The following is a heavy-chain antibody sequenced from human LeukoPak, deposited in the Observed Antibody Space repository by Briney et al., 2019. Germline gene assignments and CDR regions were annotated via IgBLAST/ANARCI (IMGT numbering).Heavy chain of an antibody. CDR1: GGSFSGYY. Sequence: SETLSLTCAVYGGSFSGYYWSWIRQPAGKGLEWIGRIYTSGSTNYNPSLKSRVTMSVDTSKNQFSLKLSSVTAADTAVYYCAREQRTGYSSGWFLSPFDYWGQGTLVTVSS. CDR3: AREQRTGYSSGWFLSPFDY. D-gene: IGHD6-19*01. CDR2: IYTSGST. J-gene: IGHJ4*02. V-gene: IGHV4-4*07.